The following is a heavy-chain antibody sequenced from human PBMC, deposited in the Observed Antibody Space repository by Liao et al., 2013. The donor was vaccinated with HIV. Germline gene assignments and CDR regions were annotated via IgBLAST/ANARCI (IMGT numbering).Heavy chain of an antibody. CDR3: ARLRGLHFDY. CDR1: GGSISGYY. J-gene: IGHJ4*02. V-gene: IGHV4-59*01. D-gene: IGHD5-12*01. Sequence: QVQLQESGPGLAKPSETLSLTCKVSGGSISGYYWTWSRQPPGKALEWIGYIYSSGSTDYNPSLKSRVTISLDTSRNQFFLKLTSVTAADTAVYYCARLRGLHFDYWGQGTLVTVSS. CDR2: IYSSGST.